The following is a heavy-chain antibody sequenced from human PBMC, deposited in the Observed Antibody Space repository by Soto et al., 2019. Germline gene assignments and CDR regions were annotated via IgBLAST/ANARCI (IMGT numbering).Heavy chain of an antibody. Sequence: QITLKESGPTLVKPTQTLTLTCTFSGFSLSTSGVGVGWIRQPPGKALEWLALIYWDDDKRYSPSLKSRLTITKDTSKNQVVLTMTNMDPVDTATYYCAHSLVDTAMAGWGGDYYYGMDVWGQGPTVTVSS. CDR3: AHSLVDTAMAGWGGDYYYGMDV. V-gene: IGHV2-5*02. CDR1: GFSLSTSGVG. CDR2: IYWDDDK. D-gene: IGHD5-18*01. J-gene: IGHJ6*02.